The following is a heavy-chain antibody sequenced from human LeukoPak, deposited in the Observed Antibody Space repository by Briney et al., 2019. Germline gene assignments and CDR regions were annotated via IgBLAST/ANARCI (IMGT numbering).Heavy chain of an antibody. V-gene: IGHV4-34*01. CDR3: ARGRIAARWFDP. Sequence: SETLSLTCAVYGGSFSGYYWSWIRQPLGKGLEWIGEINHSGSTNYNPSLKSRVTISVDTSKNQFSLKLSSVTAADTAVYYCARGRIAARWFDPWGQGTLVTVSS. CDR1: GGSFSGYY. D-gene: IGHD6-6*01. CDR2: INHSGST. J-gene: IGHJ5*02.